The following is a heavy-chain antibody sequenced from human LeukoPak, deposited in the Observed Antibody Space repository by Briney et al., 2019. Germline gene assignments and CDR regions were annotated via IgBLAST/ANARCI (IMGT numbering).Heavy chain of an antibody. J-gene: IGHJ4*02. Sequence: SETLSLTCAVYGGSFSGYYWSWIRQPPGKGLEWIGEINHSGSTNYNPSLKSRVTISVDTSKNQFSLKLSSVTAADTAVYYCARQPVYSGSESYFASWGKGPLVTVSS. CDR1: GGSFSGYY. CDR2: INHSGST. V-gene: IGHV4-34*01. CDR3: ARQPVYSGSESYFAS. D-gene: IGHD1-26*01.